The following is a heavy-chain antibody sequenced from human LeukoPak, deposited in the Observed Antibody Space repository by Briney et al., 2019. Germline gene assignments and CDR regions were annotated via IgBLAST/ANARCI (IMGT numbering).Heavy chain of an antibody. D-gene: IGHD6-13*01. Sequence: SETLSLTCNVSGGSITNYFWSWMRQAPGEALQWIGNTYHSGTNYNPSLKSRVTISVDTAKNQFSLNLSSVTAADTAVYYCARHPQQLSHYYFDYWGQGTLVTVSS. CDR1: GGSITNYF. V-gene: IGHV4-59*08. J-gene: IGHJ4*02. CDR3: ARHPQQLSHYYFDY. CDR2: TYHSGT.